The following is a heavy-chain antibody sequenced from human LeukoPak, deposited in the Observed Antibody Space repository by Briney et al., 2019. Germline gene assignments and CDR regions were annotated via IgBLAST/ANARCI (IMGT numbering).Heavy chain of an antibody. Sequence: GGSLRLSCAASGFTFSSYAMSWVRQAPGKGLGWVASLNLDGSDRYYVDSVKGRFTISRDNAKNSLYLQMDSLRVEDTAVYYCAKGKRYPDYWGQGTLVTVSS. CDR1: GFTFSSYA. V-gene: IGHV3-7*03. D-gene: IGHD1-1*01. CDR3: AKGKRYPDY. J-gene: IGHJ4*02. CDR2: LNLDGSDR.